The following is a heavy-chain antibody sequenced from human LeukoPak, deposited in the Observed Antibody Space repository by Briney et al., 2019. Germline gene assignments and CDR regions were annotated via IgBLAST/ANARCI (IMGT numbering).Heavy chain of an antibody. D-gene: IGHD3-3*01. CDR1: GFTVSSYW. J-gene: IGHJ6*03. CDR2: INTDGSST. Sequence: PGGSLRLSCAASGFTVSSYWMHWVRQAPGKGLVWVSRINTDGSSTSYADSVKGRFTISRDNAKNTLYLQMNSLRAEDTAVYYCARDRPYDFWSGYYTAVHYYYYMDVWGKGTTVTVSS. V-gene: IGHV3-74*01. CDR3: ARDRPYDFWSGYYTAVHYYYYMDV.